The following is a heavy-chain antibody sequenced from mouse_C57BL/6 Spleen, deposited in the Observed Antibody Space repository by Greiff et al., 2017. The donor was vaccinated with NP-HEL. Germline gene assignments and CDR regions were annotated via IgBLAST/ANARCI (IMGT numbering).Heavy chain of an antibody. CDR1: GYAFSSYW. CDR2: IYPGDGDT. D-gene: IGHD2-3*01. CDR3: ARKSDGYYGD. Sequence: LVESGAELVKPGASVKISCKASGYAFSSYWMNWVKQRPGKGLEWIGQIYPGDGDTNYNGKFKGKATLTADKSSSTAYMQLSSLTSEDSAVYFCARKSDGYYGDWGQGTTLTVSS. V-gene: IGHV1-80*01. J-gene: IGHJ2*01.